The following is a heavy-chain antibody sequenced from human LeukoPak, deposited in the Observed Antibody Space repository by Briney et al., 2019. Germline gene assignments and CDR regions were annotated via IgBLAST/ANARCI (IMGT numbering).Heavy chain of an antibody. CDR2: IQSIGGT. CDR1: GGSISNYY. CDR3: ARGNDFYGSGRQSCFDP. D-gene: IGHD3-10*01. J-gene: IGHJ5*02. Sequence: SETLSLTCSVSGGSISNYYWTWIRQSPEKGLEWIGYIQSIGGTNYNPSLKSRVTISVDTSKNQFSLKLTSVTAADTAFYYCARGNDFYGSGRQSCFDPWGQGTLVTVSS. V-gene: IGHV4-59*01.